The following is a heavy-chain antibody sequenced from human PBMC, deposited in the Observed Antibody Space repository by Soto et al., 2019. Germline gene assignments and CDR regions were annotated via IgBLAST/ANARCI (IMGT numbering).Heavy chain of an antibody. CDR2: INPNSGGT. CDR3: ARDLPEYNWNYGRQFPHNWFDP. J-gene: IGHJ5*02. V-gene: IGHV1-2*02. Sequence: ASVKVSCKASGYTFTGYYMHWVRQAPGQGLEWMGWINPNSGGTNYAQKFQGRVTMTRDTSISTAYMELSRLRSDDTAAYYCARDLPEYNWNYGRQFPHNWFDPWGQGTLVTVSS. D-gene: IGHD1-7*01. CDR1: GYTFTGYY.